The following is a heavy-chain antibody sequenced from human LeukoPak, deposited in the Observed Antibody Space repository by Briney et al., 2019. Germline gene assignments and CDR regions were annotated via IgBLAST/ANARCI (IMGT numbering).Heavy chain of an antibody. CDR3: ARDRNYPRDQFDY. J-gene: IGHJ4*02. CDR1: GFTFDSYA. D-gene: IGHD4-11*01. Sequence: GGSLRLSCVASGFTFDSYAMSWVRQAPGKGLEWVPAISGSGKSNSPWYADSVRGRFTISRDNSKNTVYLQMQNLRAEDTAVYFCARDRNYPRDQFDYWGQGTLVTVSS. CDR2: ISGSGKSNSP. V-gene: IGHV3-23*01.